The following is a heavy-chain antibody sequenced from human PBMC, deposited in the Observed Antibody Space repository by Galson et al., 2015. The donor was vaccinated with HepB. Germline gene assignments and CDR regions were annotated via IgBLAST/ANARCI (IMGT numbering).Heavy chain of an antibody. CDR3: ASELTDIVVVVAATPPDY. V-gene: IGHV3-30*04. CDR1: GFTFSSYA. J-gene: IGHJ4*02. CDR2: ISYDGSNK. D-gene: IGHD2-15*01. Sequence: SLRLSCAASGFTFSSYAMHWVRQAPGKGLEWVAVISYDGSNKYYADSVKGRFTISRDNSKNTLYLQMNGLRAEDTAVYYCASELTDIVVVVAATPPDYWGQGTLVTVSS.